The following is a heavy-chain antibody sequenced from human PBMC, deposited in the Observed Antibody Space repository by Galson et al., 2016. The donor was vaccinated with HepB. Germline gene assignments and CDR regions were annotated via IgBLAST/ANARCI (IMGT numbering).Heavy chain of an antibody. CDR2: ISYDGSKK. Sequence: SLRLSCAASGFTFSSYGMNWVRQAPGKGLEWVAVISYDGSKKYHADSAKGRFTISRGNSKNTLYLQMNSLRAEDTAVYYCAKNDILTGYSAFDYWGQGTLVTVSS. V-gene: IGHV3-30*18. J-gene: IGHJ4*02. CDR1: GFTFSSYG. CDR3: AKNDILTGYSAFDY. D-gene: IGHD3-9*01.